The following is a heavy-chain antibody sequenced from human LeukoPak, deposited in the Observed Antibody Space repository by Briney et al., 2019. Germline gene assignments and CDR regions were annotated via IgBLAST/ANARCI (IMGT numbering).Heavy chain of an antibody. CDR3: ARYGVGATHFDY. CDR2: ISYDGSSK. J-gene: IGHJ4*02. CDR1: AFSFSSHG. V-gene: IGHV3-30*03. Sequence: GGSLRLSCAASAFSFSSHGMHWVRQTPGKGLEWVAVISYDGSSKYYADSVKGRFTISRDNSKNTLYLQMNSLRTDDTAVYYCARYGVGATHFDYWGQGTLVTVSS. D-gene: IGHD1-26*01.